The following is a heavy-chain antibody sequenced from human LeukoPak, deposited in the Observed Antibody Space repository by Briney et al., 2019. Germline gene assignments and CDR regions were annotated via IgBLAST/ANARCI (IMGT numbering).Heavy chain of an antibody. CDR1: GGSISSSSYY. CDR3: ARLSMLGYCSGGSCSLAMDV. CDR2: MYYSGST. Sequence: SETLSLTCTVSGGSISSSSYYWGWIRQPPGKGLEWIGSMYYSGSTYYNPSLKSRVTISGDTSKNQFSLKLSSVTAADTAVYYCARLSMLGYCSGGSCSLAMDVWGKGTTVTISS. V-gene: IGHV4-39*01. D-gene: IGHD2-15*01. J-gene: IGHJ6*04.